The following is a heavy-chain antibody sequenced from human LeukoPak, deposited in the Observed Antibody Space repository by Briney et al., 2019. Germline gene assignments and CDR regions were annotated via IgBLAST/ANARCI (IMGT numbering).Heavy chain of an antibody. D-gene: IGHD3-10*01. CDR2: ISAYNGNT. V-gene: IGHV1-18*01. J-gene: IGHJ5*02. Sequence: GASVKVSCKASGYTFTSYGISWVRQAPGQGLEWMGWISAYNGNTNYARKFQGRVTMTRDTSISTAYMELSRLRSDDTAVYYCAREHRTMVRGNNWFDPWGQGTLVTVSS. CDR1: GYTFTSYG. CDR3: AREHRTMVRGNNWFDP.